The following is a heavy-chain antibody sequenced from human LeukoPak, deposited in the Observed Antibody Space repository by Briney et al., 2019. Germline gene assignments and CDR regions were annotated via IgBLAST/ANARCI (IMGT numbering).Heavy chain of an antibody. J-gene: IGHJ4*02. CDR3: ARDSDYHASGHDY. V-gene: IGHV4-4*07. CDR1: GDSISSYY. CDR2: LHSSGTT. D-gene: IGHD3-10*01. Sequence: PSETLSLTCTVPGDSISSYYWSWIRQSAGRGLEWIGRLHSSGTTNYNPYLESRVTMSVDTSKNQFSLMLSSVTAADTAIYYCARDSDYHASGHDYWGQGTLVTVSS.